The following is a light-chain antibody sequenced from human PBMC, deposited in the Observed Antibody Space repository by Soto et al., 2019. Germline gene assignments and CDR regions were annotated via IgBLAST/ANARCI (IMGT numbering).Light chain of an antibody. V-gene: IGKV1-5*01. CDR2: DAS. Sequence: DIKMTQSPSTLSATAGDRVTITCRASQSISSWLAWYQHKPGKAPKLLIYDASNLDSGVPSRFSGSGSGTEFSLTISNLQPDDCATYYCQQYENYWTFGQGTNVDI. CDR3: QQYENYWT. CDR1: QSISSW. J-gene: IGKJ1*01.